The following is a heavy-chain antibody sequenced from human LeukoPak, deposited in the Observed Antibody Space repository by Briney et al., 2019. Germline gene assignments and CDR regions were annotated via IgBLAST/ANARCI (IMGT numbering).Heavy chain of an antibody. CDR1: GGSIISHY. V-gene: IGHV4-59*08. CDR2: IYYSVNT. D-gene: IGHD3-22*01. J-gene: IGHJ4*01. Sequence: SETLSLTCNVSGGSIISHYWSWIRQPPGKGLEWIGYIYYSVNTNYNPPLKSRVTISIDTSKNQFSLKLSSVTAADTAVYYCARHGLYDRSGYYTFDYWGHGTLVTVSS. CDR3: ARHGLYDRSGYYTFDY.